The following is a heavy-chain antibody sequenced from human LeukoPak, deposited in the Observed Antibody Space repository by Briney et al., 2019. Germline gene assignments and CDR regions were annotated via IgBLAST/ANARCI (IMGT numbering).Heavy chain of an antibody. J-gene: IGHJ4*02. D-gene: IGHD6-6*01. CDR2: ISSSSSYI. V-gene: IGHV3-21*01. Sequence: PGGSLRLSCAGSGFTFRSYSMNWGRQAPGKGLGWVSSISSSSSYIYYADSLKGRFTISRDNAKNSLYLQMNSLRAEDTAVYYCARNRQSSSSHFDYWGQGTLVTVCS. CDR3: ARNRQSSSSHFDY. CDR1: GFTFRSYS.